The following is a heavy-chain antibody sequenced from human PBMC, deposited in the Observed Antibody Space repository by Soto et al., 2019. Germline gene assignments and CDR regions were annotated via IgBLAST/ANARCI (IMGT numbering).Heavy chain of an antibody. J-gene: IGHJ5*02. Sequence: TLSRPCTVSGGSISSGDYYWSWIRQPPGKVLEWIVYIYYSGSTDYNPSLKSRVTISVDTSKNQFSLKLSSVTAADTAVYYCARSPSDFWSGKWFDPWAQGTLVTVSS. CDR2: IYYSGST. CDR1: GGSISSGDYY. D-gene: IGHD3-3*01. V-gene: IGHV4-30-4*01. CDR3: ARSPSDFWSGKWFDP.